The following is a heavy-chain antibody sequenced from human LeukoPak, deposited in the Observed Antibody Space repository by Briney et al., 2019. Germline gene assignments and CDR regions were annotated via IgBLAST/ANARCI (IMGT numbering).Heavy chain of an antibody. D-gene: IGHD6-6*01. V-gene: IGHV1-69*13. J-gene: IGHJ6*03. CDR2: IIPIFGTA. CDR3: ARDLSARPDYYYYMDV. CDR1: GGTFSSYA. Sequence: SVKVSCKASGGTFSSYAISWVRQAPGQGLEWMGGIIPIFGTANYAQKFQGRVTITADESTSTAYMELSSLRSEDTAVYYCARDLSARPDYYYYMDVWGKGTTVTVSS.